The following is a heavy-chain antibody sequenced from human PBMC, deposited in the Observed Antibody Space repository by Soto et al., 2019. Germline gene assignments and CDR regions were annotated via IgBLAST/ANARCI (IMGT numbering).Heavy chain of an antibody. V-gene: IGHV3-48*01. D-gene: IGHD3-16*02. J-gene: IGHJ4*02. Sequence: GGSLRLSCAASGFTFSGYSMNWIRQAPGKGLEWVAYISSGGGTIYYAGSVKGRFTISRDNAESSLYLQMNSLRAEDTAEYYCARGDWGSYRRFDYWGQGTLVTVSS. CDR1: GFTFSGYS. CDR2: ISSGGGTI. CDR3: ARGDWGSYRRFDY.